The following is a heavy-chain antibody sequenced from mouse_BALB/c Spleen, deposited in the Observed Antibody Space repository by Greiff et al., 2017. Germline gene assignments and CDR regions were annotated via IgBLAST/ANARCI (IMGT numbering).Heavy chain of an antibody. CDR3: ARRSIYDGFDY. Sequence: VKLQESGAELARPGASVKLSCKASGYTFTSYWMQWVKQRPGQGLEWIGAIYPGDGDTRYTQKFKGKATLTADKSSSTAYMQLSSLASEDSAVYYCARRSIYDGFDYWGQGTTLTVSS. J-gene: IGHJ2*01. D-gene: IGHD2-3*01. CDR1: GYTFTSYW. CDR2: IYPGDGDT. V-gene: IGHV1-87*01.